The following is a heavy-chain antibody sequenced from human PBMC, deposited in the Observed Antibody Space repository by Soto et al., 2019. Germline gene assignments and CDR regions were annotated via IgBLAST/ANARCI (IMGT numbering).Heavy chain of an antibody. V-gene: IGHV4-31*03. CDR2: IYHSGST. CDR1: GDSISSFGNY. CDR3: ATMLVPAADYYYYGMDL. D-gene: IGHD2-2*01. Sequence: SETLSLTCTVSGDSISSFGNYWSWIRQYPGKGLEWIGYIYHSGSTYYNPSLKSRVSLTVDPSRNQFSLNVNSVTAADTAVYYCATMLVPAADYYYYGMDLWGQGLQVTVSS. J-gene: IGHJ6*02.